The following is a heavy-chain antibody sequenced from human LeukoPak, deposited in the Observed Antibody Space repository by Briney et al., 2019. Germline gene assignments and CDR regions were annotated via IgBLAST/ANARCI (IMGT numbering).Heavy chain of an antibody. Sequence: GGSLRLSCAASGFTFSSYSMNWVRQAPGKGLEWVSSISSSSSYIYYAVSVKGRFTISRDNAKNSLYLQMNSLRAEDTAVYYCARDGVAMIVATKYYFDYWGQGTLVTVSS. V-gene: IGHV3-21*01. CDR1: GFTFSSYS. CDR3: ARDGVAMIVATKYYFDY. CDR2: ISSSSSYI. J-gene: IGHJ4*02. D-gene: IGHD5-12*01.